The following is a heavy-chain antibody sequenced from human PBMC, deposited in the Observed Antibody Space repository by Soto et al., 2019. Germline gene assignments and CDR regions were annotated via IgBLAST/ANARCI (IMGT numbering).Heavy chain of an antibody. CDR1: GFTFSDYY. Sequence: PWGSLRLSCAASGFTFSDYYMSWIRQAPGKGLEWVSYISTSTGYTNYADSVKGRFTISRDNAKNSLYLQMNSLRAEDTAVYYCARRPAAGNWFDLWGQGTQVTVS. D-gene: IGHD2-2*01. CDR3: ARRPAAGNWFDL. CDR2: ISTSTGYT. V-gene: IGHV3-11*06. J-gene: IGHJ5*02.